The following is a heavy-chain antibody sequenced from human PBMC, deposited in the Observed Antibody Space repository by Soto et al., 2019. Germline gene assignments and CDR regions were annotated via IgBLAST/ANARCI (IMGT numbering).Heavy chain of an antibody. V-gene: IGHV4-59*08. D-gene: IGHD3-3*01. CDR1: GGSISSYY. Sequence: SETLSLTCTVSGGSISSYYWSWIRQPPGKGLEWIGYIYYSGSTNYNPSLKSRVTISVDASKNQFSLKLSSVTAADTAVYYCGRLYYDFWSGYYNYYYMDVWGKGTTVTVCS. J-gene: IGHJ6*03. CDR2: IYYSGST. CDR3: GRLYYDFWSGYYNYYYMDV.